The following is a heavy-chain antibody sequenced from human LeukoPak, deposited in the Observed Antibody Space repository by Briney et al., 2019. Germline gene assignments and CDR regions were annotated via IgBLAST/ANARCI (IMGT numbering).Heavy chain of an antibody. CDR3: ARRLTGTTWDYYMDV. CDR1: GGSISSGSYY. J-gene: IGHJ6*03. V-gene: IGHV4-61*02. D-gene: IGHD1-1*01. CDR2: TYTSGST. Sequence: PSQTLSLTCTVSGGSISSGSYYWSWIRQPAGKGLEWIGRTYTSGSTNYNPSLKSRVTISVDTSKNQFSLKLSSVTAADTAVYYCARRLTGTTWDYYMDVWGKGTTVTISS.